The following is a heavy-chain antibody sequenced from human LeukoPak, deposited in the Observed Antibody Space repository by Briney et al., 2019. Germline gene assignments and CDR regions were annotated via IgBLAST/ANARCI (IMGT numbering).Heavy chain of an antibody. J-gene: IGHJ4*02. CDR3: ARGGGRDSGRENDY. D-gene: IGHD1-26*01. V-gene: IGHV1-18*01. CDR2: ISGYNGNT. CDR1: GGTFSSYA. Sequence: ASVKVSCKASGGTFSSYAISWVRQAPGQGLEWVGWISGYNGNTNYAQKLQGGVTMTTDTSTSTVYMELRSLTSDDTAVYYCARGGGRDSGRENDYWGQGTLVTVSS.